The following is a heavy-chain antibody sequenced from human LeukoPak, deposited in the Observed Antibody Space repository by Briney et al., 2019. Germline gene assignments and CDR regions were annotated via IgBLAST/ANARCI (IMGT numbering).Heavy chain of an antibody. D-gene: IGHD2-2*01. V-gene: IGHV4-39*01. CDR1: GGPISSSSYY. CDR2: IYSLGST. CDR3: ARHHAGLYCSSTSCLNWFDP. Sequence: PSETLSLTCTVSGGPISSSSYYWGWIRQPPGTVLEWIASIYSLGSTYYHPSFKGRLTFSVDTSKNQFSLKLSSVTDADTAVYYCARHHAGLYCSSTSCLNWFDPWGQGTLVTVSS. J-gene: IGHJ5*02.